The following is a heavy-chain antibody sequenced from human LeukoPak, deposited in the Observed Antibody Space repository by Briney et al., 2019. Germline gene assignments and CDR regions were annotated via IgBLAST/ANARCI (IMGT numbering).Heavy chain of an antibody. J-gene: IGHJ4*02. CDR2: ISWNSGSI. D-gene: IGHD1-26*01. CDR1: GFTFDDYA. CDR3: AKDIVGALPSHYFDY. Sequence: PGGSLRLSCAASGFTFDDYAMHWVRQAPGKGLEWVSGISWNSGSIGYADSVKGRFTISRDNAKNSLYLQMNSLRAEDTALYYCAKDIVGALPSHYFDYWGQGTLVTVPS. V-gene: IGHV3-9*01.